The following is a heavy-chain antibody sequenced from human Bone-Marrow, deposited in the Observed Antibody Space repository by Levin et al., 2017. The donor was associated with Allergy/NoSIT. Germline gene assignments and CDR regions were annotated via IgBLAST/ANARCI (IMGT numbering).Heavy chain of an antibody. CDR3: VRGLPDY. CDR1: GFTFSSYS. J-gene: IGHJ4*02. Sequence: ETLSLTCATSGFTFSSYSMNWVRQAPGKGLEWVSYINSSSGTIYYADSVKGRFTISRDNAKKSLYLQMSSLRVEDTAVYYCVRGLPDYWGQGTLVTVSS. CDR2: INSSSGTI. V-gene: IGHV3-48*01.